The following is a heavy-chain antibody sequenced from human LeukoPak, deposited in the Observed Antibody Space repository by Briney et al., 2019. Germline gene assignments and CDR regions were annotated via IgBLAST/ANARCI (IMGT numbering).Heavy chain of an antibody. CDR2: IYTSVST. CDR1: GGSISSYY. D-gene: IGHD6-13*01. J-gene: IGHJ5*02. Sequence: PSETLSLTCTVSGGSISSYYWSWIRQPAGKGLEWIGRIYTSVSTNYNPSLKTRVTMSVDTSKNQFSLKMSSVSAADTAVYYCARDESAAAGLPTQTDWFDPWGQGTLVTVSS. CDR3: ARDESAAAGLPTQTDWFDP. V-gene: IGHV4-4*07.